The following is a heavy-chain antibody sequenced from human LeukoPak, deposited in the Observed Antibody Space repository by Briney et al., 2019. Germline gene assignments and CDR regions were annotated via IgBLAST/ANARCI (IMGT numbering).Heavy chain of an antibody. CDR1: GGSISGSRT. CDR3: ARVLTAAGLDF. D-gene: IGHD6-25*01. Sequence: SETLSLTCGVSGGSISGSRTWGWVRQAPGKGLEWIGNIHYDGRTAPNPSLRSRVTLSLDTSTNQFSLKMNSVTAADTALYYCARVLTAAGLDFWGQGILVSISS. J-gene: IGHJ4*02. V-gene: IGHV4-39*07. CDR2: IHYDGRT.